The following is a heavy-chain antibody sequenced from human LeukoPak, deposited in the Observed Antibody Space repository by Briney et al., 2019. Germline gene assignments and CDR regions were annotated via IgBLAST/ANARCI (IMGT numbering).Heavy chain of an antibody. J-gene: IGHJ4*02. Sequence: SETLSLTCTVSGVSISSSNCYWGWIRQPPGKGLEWIGSIYYSGNTYYNASLKSQVSISIDTSKNQFSLRLTSVTAADTAVYYCARQAGSGLFILPGGQGTLVIVSS. D-gene: IGHD3/OR15-3a*01. CDR3: ARQAGSGLFILP. CDR2: IYYSGNT. CDR1: GVSISSSNCY. V-gene: IGHV4-39*01.